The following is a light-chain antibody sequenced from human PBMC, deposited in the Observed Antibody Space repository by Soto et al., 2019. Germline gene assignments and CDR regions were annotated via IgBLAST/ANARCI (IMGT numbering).Light chain of an antibody. CDR1: QSIVNY. Sequence: DVQLTQSPSTLSASVGDRVAITCQASQSIVNYLNWFQFRPGKAPQLLISEASHLEPGVPPRFSGEKSAIDYTLIISILQPEDFATYYCQQYEELPLTFGGGTRV. J-gene: IGKJ4*01. CDR3: QQYEELPLT. V-gene: IGKV1-33*01. CDR2: EAS.